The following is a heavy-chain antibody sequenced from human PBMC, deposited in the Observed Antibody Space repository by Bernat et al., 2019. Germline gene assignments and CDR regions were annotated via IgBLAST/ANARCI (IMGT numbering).Heavy chain of an antibody. CDR1: GFTVSSNY. CDR3: ARDLPRPDDYYYYGMDV. CDR2: IYSGGST. V-gene: IGHV3-66*02. J-gene: IGHJ6*02. Sequence: EVQLVESGGGLVQPGGSLRLSCAASGFTVSSNYMSWVRQAPGKGLEWVSVIYSGGSTYYAASVKRRFNISRDNSKNTLYLQMNSLRAEDTAVYYCARDLPRPDDYYYYGMDVWGQGTTVTVSS. D-gene: IGHD5-24*01.